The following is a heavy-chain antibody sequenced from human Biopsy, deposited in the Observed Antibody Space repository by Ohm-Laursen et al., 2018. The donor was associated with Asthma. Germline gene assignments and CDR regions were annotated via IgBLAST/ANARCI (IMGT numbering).Heavy chain of an antibody. CDR2: IMTVFGTT. CDR3: AKCQVGYSSGWSLLLKKIYYSGMDV. Sequence: SVKVSCKAPGGTFSNFAISWVRQAPGQGLEWLGGIMTVFGTTNYAQKFQGRVTITADESTSTAYMGVTSLRSEDPAIYYCAKCQVGYSSGWSLLLKKIYYSGMDVWGQGTAVTVSS. CDR1: GGTFSNFA. D-gene: IGHD6-19*01. V-gene: IGHV1-69*13. J-gene: IGHJ6*02.